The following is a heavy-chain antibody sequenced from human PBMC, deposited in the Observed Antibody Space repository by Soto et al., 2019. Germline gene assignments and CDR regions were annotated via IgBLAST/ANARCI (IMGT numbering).Heavy chain of an antibody. CDR3: ARVQYRRQWGAVAI. Sequence: QVQLVESGGGVVQPGRSLRLSCAASGFTFSSSGMHWVRQAPGKGLEWVAFLSYDGNNNYYADSVRGRSTISRENSKNTLSLKMTRLRSADTDVYYCARVQYRRQWGAVAIWGQGTMVTVSS. J-gene: IGHJ3*02. CDR1: GFTFSSSG. D-gene: IGHD6-19*01. CDR2: LSYDGNNN. V-gene: IGHV3-30*03.